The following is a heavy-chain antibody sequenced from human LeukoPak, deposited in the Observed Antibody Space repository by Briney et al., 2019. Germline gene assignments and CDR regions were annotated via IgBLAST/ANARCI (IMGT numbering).Heavy chain of an antibody. CDR3: ARADSLRLGPGDY. J-gene: IGHJ4*02. CDR1: GGSMSSYY. CDR2: IYYSGST. V-gene: IGHV4-59*01. Sequence: SETLSLTCTVSGGSMSSYYWSWIRQPPGKGLEWIAYIYYSGSTNYNPSLKSRVTISVDTSKNQFSLKLSSVTAADTAVYYCARADSLRLGPGDYWGQGTLVTVSS. D-gene: IGHD3-16*01.